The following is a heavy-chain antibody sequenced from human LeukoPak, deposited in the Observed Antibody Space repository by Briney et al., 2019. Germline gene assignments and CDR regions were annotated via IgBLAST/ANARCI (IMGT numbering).Heavy chain of an antibody. J-gene: IGHJ6*03. V-gene: IGHV3-13*01. CDR2: IGTASDT. CDR3: ARGPPRGKYYYMDV. D-gene: IGHD1-1*01. CDR1: GFTFSSYW. Sequence: GGSLRLSCAASGFTFSSYWMSWVRQPTGQGLEWVSTIGTASDTYYPGSVEGRFTLSRDNAKNSLYLQMNSLTAGDTAVYYCARGPPRGKYYYMDVWGKGTTVTVSS.